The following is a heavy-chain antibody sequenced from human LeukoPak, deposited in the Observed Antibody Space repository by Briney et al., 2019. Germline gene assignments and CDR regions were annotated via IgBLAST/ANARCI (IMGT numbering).Heavy chain of an antibody. CDR3: ARSYYGSGSFANLWFDP. CDR1: GYTFTSYD. V-gene: IGHV1-69*04. Sequence: ASVKVSCKASGYTFTSYDINWVRQATGQGLEWMGRIIPTLDITNYAQKFQGRVTITADKSTSTTYMELRRLRSEDTAVYYCARSYYGSGSFANLWFDPWGQGTLLTVAS. CDR2: IIPTLDIT. J-gene: IGHJ5*02. D-gene: IGHD3-10*01.